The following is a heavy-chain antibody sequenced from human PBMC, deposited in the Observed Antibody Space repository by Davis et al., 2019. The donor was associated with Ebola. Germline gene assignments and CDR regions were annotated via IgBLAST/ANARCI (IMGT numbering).Heavy chain of an antibody. CDR2: ISWNSGSI. CDR1: GFTFDDYA. D-gene: IGHD6-19*01. Sequence: PGGSLRLSCAASGFTFDDYAMHWVRQAPGKGLEWVSGISWNSGSIGYADSVKGRFTISRDNAKNSLYLQMNSLRAEDTALYYCAKDINGAGGWYGGYYGMDVWGQGTTVTVSS. CDR3: AKDINGAGGWYGGYYGMDV. V-gene: IGHV3-9*01. J-gene: IGHJ6*02.